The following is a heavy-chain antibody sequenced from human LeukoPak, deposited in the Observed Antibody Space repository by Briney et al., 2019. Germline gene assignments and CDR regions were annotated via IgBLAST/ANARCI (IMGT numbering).Heavy chain of an antibody. CDR3: ARGSVTGGWFDP. D-gene: IGHD2-21*02. V-gene: IGHV4-61*02. CDR2: IYTSGST. CDR1: GGSISSGSYY. Sequence: SETLSLTCTVSGGSISSGSYYWSWIRQPAGKGLEWIGRIYTSGSTNYNPSLKSRVTISVDTSKNQFSLKLSSVTAADTAVYYCARGSVTGGWFDPWGQGTLVTVSP. J-gene: IGHJ5*02.